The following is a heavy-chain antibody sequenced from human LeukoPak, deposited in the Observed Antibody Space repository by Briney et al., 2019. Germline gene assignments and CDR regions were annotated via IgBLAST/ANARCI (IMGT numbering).Heavy chain of an antibody. Sequence: GGSLRLSCAASGFTFSSYWMSWVRQAPGKGLEWVANIKQDGSEKYYVDSVKGRFTISRDNAKNSLYLQMNSLRAEDTAVYYCARGPVEYYDSSGLYGDYFDYWGQGTLVTVSS. D-gene: IGHD3-22*01. V-gene: IGHV3-7*01. CDR1: GFTFSSYW. CDR2: IKQDGSEK. CDR3: ARGPVEYYDSSGLYGDYFDY. J-gene: IGHJ4*02.